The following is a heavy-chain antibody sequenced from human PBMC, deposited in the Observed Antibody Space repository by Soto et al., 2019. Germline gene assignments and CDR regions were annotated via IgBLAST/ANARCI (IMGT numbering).Heavy chain of an antibody. Sequence: QVQLVQSGVEVKKPGASVKVSCKASGYTFTSYGISWVRQATGQGLEWMGWISPYNVNTNYAQKLQGRVTMTTDTSTSTATMERRSLRSDYTAVYYCARAWSSMSAAGTEGDYWGQGTMVTVSS. CDR1: GYTFTSYG. D-gene: IGHD6-13*01. CDR2: ISPYNVNT. J-gene: IGHJ4*02. CDR3: ARAWSSMSAAGTEGDY. V-gene: IGHV1-18*01.